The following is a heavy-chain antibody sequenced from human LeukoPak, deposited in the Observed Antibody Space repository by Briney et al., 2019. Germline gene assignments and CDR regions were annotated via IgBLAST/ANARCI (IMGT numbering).Heavy chain of an antibody. CDR3: ARVRGPQYSGGDAFDM. CDR1: GYTFASYS. D-gene: IGHD3-10*01. Sequence: ASVKVSCKASGYTFASYSIGWVRQAPGQGLEWMGWISVYNGNTNHAQKFQGRLTMTTDTSTDTAYMELRSLRSDDTAVYYCARVRGPQYSGGDAFDMWGQGTLVTVSS. CDR2: ISVYNGNT. V-gene: IGHV1-18*01. J-gene: IGHJ3*02.